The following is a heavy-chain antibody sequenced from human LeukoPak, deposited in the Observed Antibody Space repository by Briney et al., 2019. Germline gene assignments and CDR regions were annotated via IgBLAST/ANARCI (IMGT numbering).Heavy chain of an antibody. CDR2: IKSDGSST. CDR3: AKDSNGWYQRGSNYFDY. D-gene: IGHD6-19*01. V-gene: IGHV3-74*01. Sequence: GGSLRLSCAASGFTFSNYWIHWVRQAPGKGLVWVSRIKSDGSSTSYADSVKGRFTISRDNSKNTLYLQMNSLRAEDTAEYYCAKDSNGWYQRGSNYFDYWGQGTLVTVSS. CDR1: GFTFSNYW. J-gene: IGHJ4*02.